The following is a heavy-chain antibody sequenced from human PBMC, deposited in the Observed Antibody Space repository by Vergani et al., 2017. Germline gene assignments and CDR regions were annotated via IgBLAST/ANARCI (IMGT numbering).Heavy chain of an antibody. CDR3: ARERAGPIVVVTAINDAFDI. Sequence: QVQLVQSGAEVTKPGASVKVSCKASGYTFTSYYMHWVRQAPGQGLEWMGIINPSGGSTSYAQKFQGRVTMTRDTSTSTVYMELSSLRSEDTAVYYCARERAGPIVVVTAINDAFDIWGQGTMVTVSS. CDR1: GYTFTSYY. V-gene: IGHV1-46*01. J-gene: IGHJ3*02. D-gene: IGHD2-21*02. CDR2: INPSGGST.